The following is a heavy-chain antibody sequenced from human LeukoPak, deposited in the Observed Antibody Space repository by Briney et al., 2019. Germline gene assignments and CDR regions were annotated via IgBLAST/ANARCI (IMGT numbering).Heavy chain of an antibody. V-gene: IGHV1-2*02. J-gene: IGHJ3*02. CDR2: INPNSGGT. D-gene: IGHD3-16*02. Sequence: GASVTVSFTAAGYTFNGYYMHWVRQAPGQGLQWMGWINPNSGGTNYAQKFQGRVTITRDTSISKAYMELSRLRSDDTAVYYCAHMYDYVWGSYRSDAFDIWGQGTMVTVSS. CDR1: GYTFNGYY. CDR3: AHMYDYVWGSYRSDAFDI.